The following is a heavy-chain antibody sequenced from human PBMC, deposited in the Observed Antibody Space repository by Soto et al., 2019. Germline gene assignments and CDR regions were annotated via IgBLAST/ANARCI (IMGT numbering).Heavy chain of an antibody. J-gene: IGHJ6*02. CDR2: INPSGGST. CDR3: AVQAVAWDLYYYYYGMDV. V-gene: IGHV1-46*01. D-gene: IGHD5-12*01. Sequence: ASVKVSCKASGYTFTSYYMHWVRQAPGQGLEWMGIINPSGGSTSYAQKFQGRVTMTRDTSTSTVYTELSSLRSEDTAVYYCAVQAVAWDLYYYYYGMDVWGQGTAVTVSS. CDR1: GYTFTSYY.